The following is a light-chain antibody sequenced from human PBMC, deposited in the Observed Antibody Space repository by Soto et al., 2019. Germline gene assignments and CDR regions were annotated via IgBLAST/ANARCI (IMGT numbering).Light chain of an antibody. V-gene: IGLV1-47*02. CDR1: SSNIGRNY. Sequence: QSVLNQPPSASGTPGQRVTISCSGSSSNIGRNYVYWYQQLPGRAPTLLIYTNNQRPSGVPDRFSGSKSGTSASLAVSGLRSEDEADYYCASWDESLGGVFGGGTKVTVL. J-gene: IGLJ3*02. CDR3: ASWDESLGGV. CDR2: TNN.